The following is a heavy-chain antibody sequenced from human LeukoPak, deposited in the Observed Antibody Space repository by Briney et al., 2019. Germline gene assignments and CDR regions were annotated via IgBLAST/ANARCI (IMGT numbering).Heavy chain of an antibody. CDR1: GFTVSSNS. D-gene: IGHD6-13*01. V-gene: IGHV3-23*01. J-gene: IGHJ4*02. CDR3: ASGDGSSFAKLDY. Sequence: GGSLRLSCTVSGFTVSSNSMSWVRQAPRKGLEWVSTVSTTGGSTYYADSVKGRFTISRDNSKNTLYLQMNSLRAEDTAVYYCASGDGSSFAKLDYWGQGTLVTVSS. CDR2: VSTTGGST.